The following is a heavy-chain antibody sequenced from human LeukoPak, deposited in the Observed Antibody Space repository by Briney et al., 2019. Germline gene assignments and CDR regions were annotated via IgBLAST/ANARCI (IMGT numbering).Heavy chain of an antibody. V-gene: IGHV3-48*01. J-gene: IGHJ3*02. D-gene: IGHD3-9*01. Sequence: GGSLRLSCAATGFRFSSYDMHWVRQAPGKGLEWVSYISSSSSTIYYADSVKGRFTISRDNAKNSLYLQMNSLRAEDTAVYYCARVDGTSDAFDIWGQGTMVTVSS. CDR3: ARVDGTSDAFDI. CDR2: ISSSSSTI. CDR1: GFRFSSYD.